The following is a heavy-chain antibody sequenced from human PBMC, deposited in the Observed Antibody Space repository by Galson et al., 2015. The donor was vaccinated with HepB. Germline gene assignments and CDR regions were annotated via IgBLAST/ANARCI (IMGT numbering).Heavy chain of an antibody. V-gene: IGHV1-2*04. D-gene: IGHD3-10*01. Sequence: SVKVSCKASGYTFTGYYMHWVRQAPGQGLEWMGWINPNSGGTNYAQKFQGWVTMTRDTSISTAYMELSRLRSDDTAVYYCARVPLWFGEGHPPLNFDYWGQGTLVTVSS. CDR1: GYTFTGYY. CDR3: ARVPLWFGEGHPPLNFDY. CDR2: INPNSGGT. J-gene: IGHJ4*02.